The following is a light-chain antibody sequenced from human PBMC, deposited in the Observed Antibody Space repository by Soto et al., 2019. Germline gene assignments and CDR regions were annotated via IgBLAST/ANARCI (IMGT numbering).Light chain of an antibody. V-gene: IGLV2-14*01. J-gene: IGLJ3*02. CDR3: TSYTTSNTLVV. CDR2: EVS. CDR1: SSDVGGYNF. Sequence: QSALTQPASVSGSPGQSITISCTGTSSDVGGYNFVSWYQQHPGKAPKLIIYEVSIRPSGVSSRFSGSKSGNTASLTISGLQAEDEADYYSTSYTTSNTLVVFGGGTKVTVL.